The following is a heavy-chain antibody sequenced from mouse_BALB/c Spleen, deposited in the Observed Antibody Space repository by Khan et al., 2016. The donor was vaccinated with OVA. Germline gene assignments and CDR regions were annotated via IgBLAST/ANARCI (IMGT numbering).Heavy chain of an antibody. Sequence: EVQLQESGAELVRPGALVKLSCKASGFNIKDYYMHWVKQRPEQGLVWIGRIDPENGDTIYDPKFQGKASITSDTYSNTAYLQLSSLTSEDTAVYYCARDGYSPWFAYWGQGTLVTVSA. CDR3: ARDGYSPWFAY. CDR1: GFNIKDYY. CDR2: IDPENGDT. J-gene: IGHJ3*01. D-gene: IGHD2-3*01. V-gene: IGHV14-1*02.